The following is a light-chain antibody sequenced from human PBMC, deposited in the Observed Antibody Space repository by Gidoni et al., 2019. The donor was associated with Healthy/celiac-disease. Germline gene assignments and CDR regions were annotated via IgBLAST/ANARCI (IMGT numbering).Light chain of an antibody. CDR1: QGISSY. CDR3: QQLNSYPVT. Sequence: TQLTQSPSFLSASVGDRVTITCRASQGISSYLAWYQQKPGKAPKLLIYAASTLQSGVPSRFSGSGSGTEFTLTISSLQPEDFATDYCQQLNSYPVTFGGGTKVEIK. V-gene: IGKV1-9*01. CDR2: AAS. J-gene: IGKJ4*01.